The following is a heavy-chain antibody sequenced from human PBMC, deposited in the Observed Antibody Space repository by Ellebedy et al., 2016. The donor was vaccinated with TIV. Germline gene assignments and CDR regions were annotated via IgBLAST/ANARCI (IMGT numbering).Heavy chain of an antibody. CDR1: GFTFSSFW. CDR3: ARGGAGVYYNWFDP. D-gene: IGHD1-26*01. V-gene: IGHV3-48*02. J-gene: IGHJ5*02. CDR2: ISSNSKTI. Sequence: GESLKLSCTASGFTFSSFWMSWVRQAPGKGLEWVSYISSNSKTIHYADSVKGRFTISRDNAKNSLYLQMNSLRDEDTAVYYCARGGAGVYYNWFDPWGQGILVTVSS.